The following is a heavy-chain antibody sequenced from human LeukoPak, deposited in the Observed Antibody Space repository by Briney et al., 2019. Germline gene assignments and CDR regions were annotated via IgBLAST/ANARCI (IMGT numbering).Heavy chain of an antibody. CDR1: GGSFSGYY. J-gene: IGHJ4*02. D-gene: IGHD4-11*01. CDR2: INHSGST. V-gene: IGHV4-34*01. CDR3: ARGPRGIPTVTTSLDY. Sequence: PSETLCLTCAVYGGSFSGYYWSWIRQPPGKGLEWIGEINHSGSTNYNPSLKSRVTISVDTSKNQFSLKLSSVTAADTAVYYCARGPRGIPTVTTSLDYWGQGTLVTVSS.